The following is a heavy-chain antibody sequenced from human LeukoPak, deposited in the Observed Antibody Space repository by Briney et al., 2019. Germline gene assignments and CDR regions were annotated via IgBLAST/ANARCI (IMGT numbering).Heavy chain of an antibody. V-gene: IGHV3-33*01. Sequence: GGSLRLSCAASGFTFSSYGMHWVRQAPGKGLEWVAVIWYDGSNKYYADSVKGRFTISRDNSKNTLYLQMNSLRAEDTAVYYCARDRTMVLQAYDAFDIWGQGTMVTVSS. CDR1: GFTFSSYG. CDR2: IWYDGSNK. J-gene: IGHJ3*02. D-gene: IGHD4/OR15-4a*01. CDR3: ARDRTMVLQAYDAFDI.